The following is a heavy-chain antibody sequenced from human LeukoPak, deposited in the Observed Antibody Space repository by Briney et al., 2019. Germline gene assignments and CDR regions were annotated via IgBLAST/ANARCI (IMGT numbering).Heavy chain of an antibody. CDR2: INPNSGGT. V-gene: IGHV1-2*02. CDR3: ARVAGYGSGSYIDY. J-gene: IGHJ4*02. D-gene: IGHD3-10*01. CDR1: GYTFTGYY. Sequence: ASVKVSCKASGYTFTGYYMHLVRQAPRQGLEWMGWINPNSGGTNYAQKFQGRVTMTRDTSISTAYMELSRLRSDDTAVYYCARVAGYGSGSYIDYWGQGTLVTVSS.